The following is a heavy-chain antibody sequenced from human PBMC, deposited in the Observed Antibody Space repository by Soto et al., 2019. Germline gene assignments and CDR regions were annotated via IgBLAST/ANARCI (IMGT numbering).Heavy chain of an antibody. V-gene: IGHV3-30*19. D-gene: IGHD3-16*01. CDR1: GFTFRSFV. CDR3: ARWGTTGGLDV. J-gene: IGHJ4*02. Sequence: QGQIVGSGGGGVQPGTSLGLSCVGSGFTFRSFVIHWVRQAPGRGLGWGALTSYDGTNKYFGDSVKGRFTISRDNSRNTVDLQMDSLRLEDTALYYCARWGTTGGLDVWGQGTLVSV. CDR2: TSYDGTNK.